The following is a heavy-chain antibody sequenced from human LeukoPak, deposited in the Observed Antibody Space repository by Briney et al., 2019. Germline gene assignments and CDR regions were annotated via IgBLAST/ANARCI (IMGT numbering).Heavy chain of an antibody. CDR1: GFTFSGSA. Sequence: GGSLKLSCAASGFTFSGSAMHWVRQASGKGLEWVGRIRGKANSYATAYAASVKGRFTISRDDSKNTAYLQMNSLKTEDTAVYYCTRREEGSSLRQYYYYYYGMDVWGKGTTVTVSS. V-gene: IGHV3-73*01. J-gene: IGHJ6*04. CDR3: TRREEGSSLRQYYYYYYGMDV. CDR2: IRGKANSYAT. D-gene: IGHD6-13*01.